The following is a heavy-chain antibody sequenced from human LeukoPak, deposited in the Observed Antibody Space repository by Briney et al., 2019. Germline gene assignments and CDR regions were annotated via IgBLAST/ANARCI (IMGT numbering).Heavy chain of an antibody. CDR1: GGSISSYY. CDR2: IYYSGST. V-gene: IGHV4-59*08. CDR3: AGLSYVPGWFDP. Sequence: SETLSLTCTVSGGSISSYYWSWIRQPPGKGLEWIGYIYYSGSTNYNPSLKSRVTISVDTSKNQFSLKLSSVTAADTAVYYCAGLSYVPGWFDPWGQGTLVTVSS. J-gene: IGHJ5*02. D-gene: IGHD1-14*01.